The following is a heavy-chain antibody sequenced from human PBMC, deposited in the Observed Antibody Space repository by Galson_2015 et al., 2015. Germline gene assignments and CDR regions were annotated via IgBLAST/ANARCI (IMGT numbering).Heavy chain of an antibody. D-gene: IGHD6-19*01. V-gene: IGHV3-7*01. CDR1: GFTFSSYW. CDR2: INNDGSER. J-gene: IGHJ3*02. Sequence: SLRLSCAASGFTFSSYWMNWVRQAPGKGLEWVANINNDGSERNYVDSVKGRFTISRDNAKNSLNLQMNSLRAEDTAVYYCVRDGYNGGGGHVAFDIWGQGTMVTVSS. CDR3: VRDGYNGGGGHVAFDI.